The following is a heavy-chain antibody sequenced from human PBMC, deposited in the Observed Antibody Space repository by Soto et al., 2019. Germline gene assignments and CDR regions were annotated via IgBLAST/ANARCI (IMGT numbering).Heavy chain of an antibody. V-gene: IGHV4-30-4*08. D-gene: IGHD3-9*01. J-gene: IGHJ5*02. CDR3: ARQRTVYFARPGDWLDP. Sequence: PSETLSLTCTVSGDSISSSGHYWGWIRQPPGKGLEWIGCIYFSGTTFYNPSLESRVTISVDTSKNQFSLKLTSVTAADTAVYYCARQRTVYFARPGDWLDPWGQGTLVTVSS. CDR2: IYFSGTT. CDR1: GDSISSSGHY.